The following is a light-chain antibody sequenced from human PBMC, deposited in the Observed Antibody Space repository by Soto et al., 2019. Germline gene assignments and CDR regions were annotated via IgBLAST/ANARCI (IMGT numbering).Light chain of an antibody. CDR1: SNDVGSYNL. CDR3: CSYAGSNYYV. V-gene: IGLV2-23*01. Sequence: QPVLTQPASVSESTAQSITISYTGTSNDVGSYNLVSWYQHHPGKAPKLMIFEGSKRPSGVSNRFSGSKSGNTASLTISGLQAEDEADFYCCSYAGSNYYVFGTGTKVTV. J-gene: IGLJ1*01. CDR2: EGS.